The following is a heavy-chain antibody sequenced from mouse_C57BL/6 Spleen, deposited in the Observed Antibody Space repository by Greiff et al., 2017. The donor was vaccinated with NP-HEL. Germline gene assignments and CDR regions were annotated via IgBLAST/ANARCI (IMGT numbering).Heavy chain of an antibody. CDR2: IYPGDGDT. Sequence: VQLQQSGPELVKPGASVKISCKASGYAFSSSWMNWVKQRPGKGLEWIGRIYPGDGDTNYNGKFKGKATLTADKSSSTAYMQLSSLTSEDSAVYFCARGLPHWYFDVWGTGTTVTVSS. V-gene: IGHV1-82*01. CDR1: GYAFSSSW. CDR3: ARGLPHWYFDV. D-gene: IGHD5-5*01. J-gene: IGHJ1*03.